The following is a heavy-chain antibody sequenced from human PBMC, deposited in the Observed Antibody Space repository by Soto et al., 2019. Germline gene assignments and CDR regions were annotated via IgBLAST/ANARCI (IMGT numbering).Heavy chain of an antibody. CDR3: ARGQGSFTIDY. V-gene: IGHV4-34*01. CDR2: INHSGST. Sequence: QVQLQQRGAGLLKPSETLSLTCAVYGGSFSGYYWSWIRQPPGKGLEWIGEINHSGSTNYNPSLKSRVTISVDTSKNQFSLKLSSVTAADTAVYYCARGQGSFTIDYWGQGTLVTVSS. D-gene: IGHD1-1*01. CDR1: GGSFSGYY. J-gene: IGHJ4*02.